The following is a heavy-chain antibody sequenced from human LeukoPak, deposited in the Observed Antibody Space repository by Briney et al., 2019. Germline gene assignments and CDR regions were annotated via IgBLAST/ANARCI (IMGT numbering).Heavy chain of an antibody. J-gene: IGHJ5*02. CDR3: ARAVRGVDTAMVGYNWFDP. CDR2: IIPIRGIA. CDR1: GCTFSSYT. D-gene: IGHD5-18*01. V-gene: IGHV1-69*02. Sequence: SVKVSCKASGCTFSSYTISWVRQAPGQGLEWMGRIIPIRGIAYYAQKFQGRFTITADKSTSTDYMQLSSLRSEDTAVYYCARAVRGVDTAMVGYNWFDPWGQGTLVTVSS.